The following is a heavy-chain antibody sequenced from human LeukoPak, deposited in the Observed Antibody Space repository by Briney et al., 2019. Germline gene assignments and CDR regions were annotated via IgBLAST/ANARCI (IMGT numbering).Heavy chain of an antibody. CDR2: IIPIFGTA. CDR3: ARDLSSSSGAFDI. J-gene: IGHJ3*02. CDR1: GYTFTSYG. V-gene: IGHV1-69*05. Sequence: SVKVSCKASGYTFTSYGISWVRQAPGQGLEWMGGIIPIFGTANYAQKFQGRVTITTDESTSTAYMELSSLRSEDTAVYYCARDLSSSSGAFDIWGQGTMVTVSS. D-gene: IGHD6-6*01.